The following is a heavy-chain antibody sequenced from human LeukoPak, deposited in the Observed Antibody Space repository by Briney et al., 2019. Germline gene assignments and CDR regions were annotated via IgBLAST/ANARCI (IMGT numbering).Heavy chain of an antibody. CDR1: GFTFSSSA. J-gene: IGHJ4*02. D-gene: IGHD3-10*01. V-gene: IGHV3-23*01. Sequence: GGSLRLSCAASGFTFSSSAMSWVRQAPGKGLEWLSTINRDGGGETTSYADSVQGRFTISRDTSKNTLYLQMSSLRPEDTAVYYCAQANPTPRGVNFDYWGQGTLVTVSS. CDR3: AQANPTPRGVNFDY. CDR2: INRDGGGETT.